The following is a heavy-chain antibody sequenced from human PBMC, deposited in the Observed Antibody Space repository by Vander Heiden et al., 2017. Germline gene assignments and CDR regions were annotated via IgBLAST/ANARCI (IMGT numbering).Heavy chain of an antibody. J-gene: IGHJ4*02. CDR3: AKNIAVAGKNFDY. D-gene: IGHD6-19*01. V-gene: IGHV3-23*01. CDR1: GFTFSSYA. CDR2: ISGSGGST. Sequence: EVQLLESGGGLVQFGGSLRLSCAASGFTFSSYARSWVRQAQGKGLEWVSGISGSGGSTYYADSVKGRFTISRDNSKNTLYLQMNSLRAEDTAVYYCAKNIAVAGKNFDYWGQGTLVTVSS.